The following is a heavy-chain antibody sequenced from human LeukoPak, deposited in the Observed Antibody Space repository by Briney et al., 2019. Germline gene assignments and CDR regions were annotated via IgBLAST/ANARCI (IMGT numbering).Heavy chain of an antibody. D-gene: IGHD4-17*01. V-gene: IGHV5-51*01. Sequence: GESLKISCKGSGYSFTGYWIAWVRQMPGKGLEWMGIIYSPSFQGQVTISADKSIRTAHLQWSSLKASDTAMYYCVRSDYGDFKYYFDYWGQGTLVTVSS. CDR3: VRSDYGDFKYYFDY. CDR1: GYSFTGYW. J-gene: IGHJ4*02. CDR2: IY.